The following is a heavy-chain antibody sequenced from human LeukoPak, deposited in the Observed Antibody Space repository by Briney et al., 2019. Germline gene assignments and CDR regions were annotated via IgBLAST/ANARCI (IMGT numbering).Heavy chain of an antibody. Sequence: GGSLRLSCAASGFTFNSYLMHWVRQAPGKGLVWVSRINSDGSSPTYADSVRGRFTISRDNAKNTLYLQMNSLRAEDTAVYYCARVGGSSWGYFYYHMDVWGKGTAVTVSS. V-gene: IGHV3-74*01. CDR2: INSDGSSP. CDR1: GFTFNSYL. J-gene: IGHJ6*03. CDR3: ARVGGSSWGYFYYHMDV. D-gene: IGHD6-13*01.